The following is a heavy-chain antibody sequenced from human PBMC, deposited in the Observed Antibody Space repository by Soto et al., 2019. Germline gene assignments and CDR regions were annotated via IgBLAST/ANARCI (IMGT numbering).Heavy chain of an antibody. CDR2: IDPSDSYT. V-gene: IGHV5-10-1*01. D-gene: IGHD3-3*01. CDR1: GYSFTSYW. CDR3: ARHINYDFWSGYNYYGMDV. J-gene: IGHJ6*02. Sequence: GESLKISCKGSGYSFTSYWISWVRQMPGKGLEWMGRIDPSDSYTNYSPSFQGHVTISADKSISAAYLQWSSLKASDTAMYYCARHINYDFWSGYNYYGMDVWGQGTTVTVYS.